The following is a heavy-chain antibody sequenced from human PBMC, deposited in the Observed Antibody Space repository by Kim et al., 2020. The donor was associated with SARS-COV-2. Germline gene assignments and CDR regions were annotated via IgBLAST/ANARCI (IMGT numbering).Heavy chain of an antibody. D-gene: IGHD6-13*01. V-gene: IGHV4-39*01. Sequence: PSLKSRVTISVDTSKNQFSLKLSSVTAADTAVYYCARLPLAAAGPPTFDYWGQGTLVTVSS. J-gene: IGHJ4*02. CDR3: ARLPLAAAGPPTFDY.